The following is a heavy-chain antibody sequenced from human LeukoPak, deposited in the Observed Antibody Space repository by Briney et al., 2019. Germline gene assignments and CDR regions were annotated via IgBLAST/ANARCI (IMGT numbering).Heavy chain of an antibody. D-gene: IGHD1-26*01. CDR1: GYTFTGYY. Sequence: ASVKVSCKASGYTFTGYYMHWVRQAPGQGLEWMGWINPNSGGTNYAQKFQGRVTMTRDTSISTAYMELSRLRSDDTAVYYCARVGATPAAPHDAFDIWGQGTMVTVSS. CDR2: INPNSGGT. CDR3: ARVGATPAAPHDAFDI. J-gene: IGHJ3*02. V-gene: IGHV1-2*02.